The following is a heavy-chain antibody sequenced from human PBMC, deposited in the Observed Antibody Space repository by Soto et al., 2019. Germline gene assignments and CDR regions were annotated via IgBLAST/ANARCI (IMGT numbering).Heavy chain of an antibody. CDR2: INAGNGNT. D-gene: IGHD3-22*01. J-gene: IGHJ4*02. CDR1: GYTFTSYA. V-gene: IGHV1-3*01. Sequence: GASVKVSCKASGYTFTSYAMHWVRQAPGQRLEWMGWINAGNGNTKYSQKFQGRVTITRDTSASTAYMELSSLRSEDAAVYYCARTVGPVRYDSSGYYAHTFDYWGQGTLVTVSS. CDR3: ARTVGPVRYDSSGYYAHTFDY.